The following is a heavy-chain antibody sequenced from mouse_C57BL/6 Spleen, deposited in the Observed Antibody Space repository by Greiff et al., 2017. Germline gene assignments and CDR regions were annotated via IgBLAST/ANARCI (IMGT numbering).Heavy chain of an antibody. CDR3: ARDHYGSSPFAY. D-gene: IGHD1-1*01. J-gene: IGHJ3*01. CDR1: GYSFTSYY. Sequence: QVQLQQSGPELVKPGASVKISCKASGYSFTSYYIHWVKQRPGQGLEWIGWIYPGSGNTKYNEKFKGKATLTADTSSSTAYMQLSSLTSEDSAVYYCARDHYGSSPFAYWGQGTLVTVSA. V-gene: IGHV1-66*01. CDR2: IYPGSGNT.